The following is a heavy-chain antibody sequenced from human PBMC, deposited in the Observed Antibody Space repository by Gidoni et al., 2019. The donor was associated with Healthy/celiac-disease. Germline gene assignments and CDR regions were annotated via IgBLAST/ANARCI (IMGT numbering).Heavy chain of an antibody. Sequence: EVQLVESGGGLVKPGGSLRLSCAASGFTFSSYSMNWVRQAPGKGLEWVSSISSSSSYIYYADSVKGRFTISRDNAKNSLYLQMNSLRAEDTAEYYCARVDGLGDAFDIWGQGTMVTVSS. CDR1: GFTFSSYS. J-gene: IGHJ3*02. CDR2: ISSSSSYI. V-gene: IGHV3-21*01. D-gene: IGHD3-16*01. CDR3: ARVDGLGDAFDI.